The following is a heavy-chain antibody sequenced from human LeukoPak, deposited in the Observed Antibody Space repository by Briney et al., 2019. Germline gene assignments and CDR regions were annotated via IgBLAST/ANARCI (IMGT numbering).Heavy chain of an antibody. D-gene: IGHD1-1*01. CDR3: ARDQLDAFDI. J-gene: IGHJ3*02. CDR2: IYYSGST. V-gene: IGHV4-61*01. CDR1: GGSVSSGSYY. Sequence: SETLSLTRTVSGGSVSSGSYYWSWIRQPPGKGLEWIGYIYYSGSTNYNPSLKSRVTISVDTSKNQFSLKLSSVTAADTAVYYCARDQLDAFDIWGQGTMVTASS.